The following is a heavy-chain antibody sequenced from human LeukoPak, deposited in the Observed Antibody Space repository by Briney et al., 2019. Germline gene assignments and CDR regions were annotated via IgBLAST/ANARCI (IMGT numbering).Heavy chain of an antibody. D-gene: IGHD3-22*01. CDR3: ARVRDYYDSRGYYFEYFDH. CDR1: GFTFSSYD. Sequence: GGSLRLSCAASGFTFSSYDMTWVRQAPGRGLEWVSSIRPSGDNTYYGDSVKGRFTISRDNSKNTLYLQMNSLRAEDTAVYYCARVRDYYDSRGYYFEYFDHWGQGTLVTVSS. J-gene: IGHJ1*01. CDR2: IRPSGDNT. V-gene: IGHV3-23*01.